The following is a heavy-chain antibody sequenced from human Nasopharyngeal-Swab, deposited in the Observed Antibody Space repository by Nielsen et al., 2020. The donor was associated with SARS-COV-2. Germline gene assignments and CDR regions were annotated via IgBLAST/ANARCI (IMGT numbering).Heavy chain of an antibody. D-gene: IGHD6-13*01. Sequence: GESLKISCAASGFTFSSYEMNWVRQAPGKGLEWVSYISSSGSTIYYADSVKGRFTISRDNARKSVYLQLNSLRAEDTAVYYCARGPSSSRFDPWGQGSLVTVSS. CDR1: GFTFSSYE. CDR3: ARGPSSSRFDP. CDR2: ISSSGSTI. V-gene: IGHV3-48*03. J-gene: IGHJ5*02.